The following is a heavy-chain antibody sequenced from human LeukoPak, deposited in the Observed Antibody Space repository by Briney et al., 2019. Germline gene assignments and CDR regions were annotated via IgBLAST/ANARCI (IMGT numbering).Heavy chain of an antibody. CDR2: INHSGST. CDR3: ARRNRNWNDVGDDY. V-gene: IGHV4-34*09. D-gene: IGHD1-1*01. CDR1: GGSFSGYY. Sequence: PSETLSLTCAVYGGSFSGYYWSWIRQPPGKGLEWIGEINHSGSTYYNPSLKSRVTISVDTSKNQFSLKLSSVTAADTAVYYCARRNRNWNDVGDDYWGQGTLVTVSS. J-gene: IGHJ4*02.